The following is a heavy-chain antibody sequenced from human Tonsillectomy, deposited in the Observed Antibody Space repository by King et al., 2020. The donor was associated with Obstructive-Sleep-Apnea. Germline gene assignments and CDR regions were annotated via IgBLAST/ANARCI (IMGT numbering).Heavy chain of an antibody. J-gene: IGHJ4*02. Sequence: VQLVESGGGLVQPGRSLRLSCAASGFTFDDYAMHWVRQAPGKGLEWVSGISWNSGSIGYADSVKGRFTISRDNAKNSLYLQMNSLRAEDTALYYCAKDLTYYYGSGSPFDYWGLGTLVTVSS. CDR3: AKDLTYYYGSGSPFDY. CDR2: ISWNSGSI. CDR1: GFTFDDYA. V-gene: IGHV3-9*01. D-gene: IGHD3-10*01.